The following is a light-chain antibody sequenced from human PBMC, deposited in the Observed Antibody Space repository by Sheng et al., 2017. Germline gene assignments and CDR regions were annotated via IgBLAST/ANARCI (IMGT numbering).Light chain of an antibody. CDR1: QSVSSSY. Sequence: ETVLTQSPGTLSLSPGERATLSCRASQSVSSSYLDWYQQKPGQAPRLLIYAASSRATGIPDRFSGSGSGTDFTLTISRLEPEDFAVYYCQQYAKSPRTFGQGTKVEIK. J-gene: IGKJ1*01. CDR2: AAS. V-gene: IGKV3-20*01. CDR3: QQYAKSPRT.